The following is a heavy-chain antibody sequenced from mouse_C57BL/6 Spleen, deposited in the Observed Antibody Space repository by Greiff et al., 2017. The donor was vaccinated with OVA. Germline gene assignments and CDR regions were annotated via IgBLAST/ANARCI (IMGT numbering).Heavy chain of an antibody. D-gene: IGHD4-1*01. CDR1: GYAFSSYW. V-gene: IGHV1-80*01. Sequence: QVHVKQSGAELVKPGASVKISCKASGYAFSSYWMNWVKQRPGKGLEWIGQIYPGDGDTNYNGKFKGKATLTADKSSSTAYMQLSSLTSEDSAVYFCAREGLGYFDYWGQGTTLTVSS. CDR2: IYPGDGDT. J-gene: IGHJ2*01. CDR3: AREGLGYFDY.